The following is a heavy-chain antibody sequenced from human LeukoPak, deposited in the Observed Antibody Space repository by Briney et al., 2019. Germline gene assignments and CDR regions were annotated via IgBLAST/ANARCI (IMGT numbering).Heavy chain of an antibody. D-gene: IGHD3-10*01. CDR3: AAHGGDGPGSSNFDY. Sequence: SETLSLTCTVSGGSISNNNYYWGWIRQPPGKALGWIGSIYYSGSTLHNPSLMSRVTMSVDTSKNQFTLKLSSVTAADTAVYYCAAHGGDGPGSSNFDYWGQGTLVTVSS. V-gene: IGHV4-39*01. CDR1: GGSISNNNYY. J-gene: IGHJ4*02. CDR2: IYYSGST.